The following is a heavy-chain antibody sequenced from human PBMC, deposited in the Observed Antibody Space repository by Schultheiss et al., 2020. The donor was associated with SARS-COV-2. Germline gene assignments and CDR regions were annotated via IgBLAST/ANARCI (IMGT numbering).Heavy chain of an antibody. CDR3: ARGFTIFGRPIDY. CDR1: GGSFSGYY. Sequence: SETLSLTCAVYGGSFSGYYWSWIRQPPGKGLEWIGEINHRGTTNYNPSLRSRVTISVDTSKNQFSLKLSSVTAADTAVYYCARGFTIFGRPIDYWGQGTLVTVSS. CDR2: INHRGTT. V-gene: IGHV4-34*01. J-gene: IGHJ4*02. D-gene: IGHD3-3*01.